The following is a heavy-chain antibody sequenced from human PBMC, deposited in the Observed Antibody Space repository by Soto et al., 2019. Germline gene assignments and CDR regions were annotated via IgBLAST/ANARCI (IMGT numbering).Heavy chain of an antibody. CDR1: GFSLSTSGVG. CDR2: IYWDDDK. CDR3: AHRQGGDCCIDAFDI. D-gene: IGHD2-21*02. J-gene: IGHJ3*02. V-gene: IGHV2-5*02. Sequence: QITLKESGPTLVKPTQTLTLTCTFSGFSLSTSGVGVGWIRQPPGKPLEWLALIYWDDDKRYSPSLKSRLTITKDTSKNQVVLTMTNMDPVDTATYYCAHRQGGDCCIDAFDIWGQGTMVTVSS.